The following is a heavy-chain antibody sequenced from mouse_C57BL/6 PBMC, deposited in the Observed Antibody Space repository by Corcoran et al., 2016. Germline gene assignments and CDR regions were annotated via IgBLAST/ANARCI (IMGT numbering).Heavy chain of an antibody. J-gene: IGHJ4*01. D-gene: IGHD2-3*01. Sequence: QIQLVQSGPELKKPGETVKISCKASGYTFTTYGMSWVKQAPGKGLKRMGWINTYSGVPTYADDFKGRFAFSLATSASTAYLQMNNRKNEDTATYFCARVYDGYYRAMDYWGQGTSVTVSS. CDR1: GYTFTTYG. CDR2: INTYSGVP. V-gene: IGHV9-3*01. CDR3: ARVYDGYYRAMDY.